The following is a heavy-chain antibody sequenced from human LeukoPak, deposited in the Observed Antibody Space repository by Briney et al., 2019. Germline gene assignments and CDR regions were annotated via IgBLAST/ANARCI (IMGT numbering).Heavy chain of an antibody. Sequence: SETPSLTCTVSPASLSPFYWAWIRPPAREGLGWIGHVHTSGSTNYNPSLKSRVTMSIDTSTNQFSLKLNSLTAADTAVYYCAKEGMIRGVIDYWGQGALVTVSS. V-gene: IGHV4-4*07. CDR1: PASLSPFY. D-gene: IGHD3-10*01. CDR3: AKEGMIRGVIDY. J-gene: IGHJ4*02. CDR2: VHTSGST.